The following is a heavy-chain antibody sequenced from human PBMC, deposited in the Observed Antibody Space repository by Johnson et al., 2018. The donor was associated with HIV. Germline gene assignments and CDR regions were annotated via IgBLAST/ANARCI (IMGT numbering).Heavy chain of an antibody. J-gene: IGHJ3*02. Sequence: VQLVESGGGVVQPGRSLRLSCAASGFTFSSYGMHWVRQAPGKGLEWVSGISWNSGSIGYADSVKGRFTISRDNAKNSLYLQMNSLRAEDTALYYCAKDMAARTFDAFDIWGQGTMVTVSS. V-gene: IGHV3-9*01. CDR1: GFTFSSYG. D-gene: IGHD6-6*01. CDR3: AKDMAARTFDAFDI. CDR2: ISWNSGSI.